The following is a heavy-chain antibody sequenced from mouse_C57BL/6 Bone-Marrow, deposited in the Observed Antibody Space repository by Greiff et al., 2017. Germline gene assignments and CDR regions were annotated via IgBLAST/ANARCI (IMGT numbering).Heavy chain of an antibody. V-gene: IGHV2-2*01. J-gene: IGHJ2*01. D-gene: IGHD1-1*01. CDR2: IWSGGST. CDR3: ASSFITTVVRDY. CDR1: GFSLTSYG. Sequence: QVQLQQSGPGLVQPSQSLSITCTVSGFSLTSYGVHWVRQSPGKGLEWLGVIWSGGSTDYDAAFISRPSISKDNSKSQVFFKMNSLQADDTAIYYCASSFITTVVRDYWGQGTTLTVSS.